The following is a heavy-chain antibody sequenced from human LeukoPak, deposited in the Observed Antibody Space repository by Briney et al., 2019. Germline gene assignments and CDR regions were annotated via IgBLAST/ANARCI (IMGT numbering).Heavy chain of an antibody. D-gene: IGHD3-22*01. Sequence: GGSLRLSCAASGFTLDDYAMHWVRHTPGKGLEWVSAISWNSGSIDYAVSVKGRFTISRDNAKDSLYLQLNSLRPEDTALYYCAKSASYYYDSSGPDYWGQGTLVTVSS. J-gene: IGHJ4*02. CDR2: ISWNSGSI. CDR3: AKSASYYYDSSGPDY. V-gene: IGHV3-9*01. CDR1: GFTLDDYA.